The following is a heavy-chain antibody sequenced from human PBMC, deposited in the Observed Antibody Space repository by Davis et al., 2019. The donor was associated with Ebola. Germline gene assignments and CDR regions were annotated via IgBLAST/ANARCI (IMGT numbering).Heavy chain of an antibody. CDR2: IIPILGIA. CDR1: GGTFSSYA. Sequence: SVKVSCKASGGTFSSYAISWVRQAPGQGLEWMGRIIPILGIANYAQKFQGRVTITADKSTSTAYMELSSLRSEDTAVYYCARELLEMAHPFDYWGQGTLVTVSS. J-gene: IGHJ4*02. D-gene: IGHD5-24*01. V-gene: IGHV1-69*04. CDR3: ARELLEMAHPFDY.